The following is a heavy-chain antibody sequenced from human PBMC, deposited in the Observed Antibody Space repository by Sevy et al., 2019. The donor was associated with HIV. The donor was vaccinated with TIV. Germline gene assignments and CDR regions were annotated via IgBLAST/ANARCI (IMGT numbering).Heavy chain of an antibody. V-gene: IGHV3-48*02. Sequence: GGSLRLSCAASGFTFSSYSMNWVRQAPGKGLEWVSYISSSSSTIYYAHSVKGRFTISRDNAKNSLYLQMNSLRDEDTAVYYCARDGPPAYYYDSSGIGGDAFDIWGQGTMVTVSS. CDR2: ISSSSSTI. CDR3: ARDGPPAYYYDSSGIGGDAFDI. J-gene: IGHJ3*02. CDR1: GFTFSSYS. D-gene: IGHD3-22*01.